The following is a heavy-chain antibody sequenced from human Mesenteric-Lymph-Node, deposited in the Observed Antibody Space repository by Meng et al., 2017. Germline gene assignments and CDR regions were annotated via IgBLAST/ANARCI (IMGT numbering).Heavy chain of an antibody. D-gene: IGHD3-22*01. J-gene: IGHJ4*02. CDR1: GGTFSSYA. CDR2: IIPIFGTA. CDR3: ARGGDYYDSSGYYFDSPPDY. V-gene: IGHV1-69*05. Sequence: SVKVSCKASGGTFSSYAISWVRQAPGQGLEWMGGIIPIFGTANYAQKFQGRVTITTDESTSTAYMELSSLRSEDTAVYYCARGGDYYDSSGYYFDSPPDYWGQGTLVTVSS.